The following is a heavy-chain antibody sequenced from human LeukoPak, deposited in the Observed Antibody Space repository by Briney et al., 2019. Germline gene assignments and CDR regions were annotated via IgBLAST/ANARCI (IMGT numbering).Heavy chain of an antibody. J-gene: IGHJ2*01. Sequence: PGGSLRLSCAASGFTFNDFAMTWVRQAPGKGLEWVSGITGSSTWTYYADSVKGRFTISRDNSNNTLHLQMNSLRAEDTAIYYCARELVSLGTGYFDLWGRGTLVTVSS. V-gene: IGHV3-23*01. CDR1: GFTFNDFA. CDR3: ARELVSLGTGYFDL. CDR2: ITGSSTWT. D-gene: IGHD7-27*01.